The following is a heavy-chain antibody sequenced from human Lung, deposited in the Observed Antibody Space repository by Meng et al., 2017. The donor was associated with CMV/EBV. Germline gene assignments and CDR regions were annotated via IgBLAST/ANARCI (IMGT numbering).Heavy chain of an antibody. D-gene: IGHD3-9*01. CDR2: ISSSGSTI. J-gene: IGHJ4*02. V-gene: IGHV3-48*03. CDR1: GFTFSSYE. Sequence: GGSXRLSCAASGFTFSSYEMNWVRQAPGKGLEWVSYISSSGSTIYYADSVKGRFTISRDNAKNSLYLQMNSLRAEDTAVYYCARTRFFDWLLYPFDYWGQGTLVTVSS. CDR3: ARTRFFDWLLYPFDY.